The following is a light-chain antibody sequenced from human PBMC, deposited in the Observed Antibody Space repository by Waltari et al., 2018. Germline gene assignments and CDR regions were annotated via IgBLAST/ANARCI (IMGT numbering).Light chain of an antibody. J-gene: IGKJ1*01. CDR1: QSVSSSY. CDR2: GAS. Sequence: EIVLTQSPGTLSLSPGDRATLPCRASQSVSSSYLAWYQQKPGQAPRVLIHGASNRATGIPDRFSGSGSGTDFTLTISRLEPEDFAMYYCQQYGSSPWTFGQGTKVEIK. CDR3: QQYGSSPWT. V-gene: IGKV3-20*01.